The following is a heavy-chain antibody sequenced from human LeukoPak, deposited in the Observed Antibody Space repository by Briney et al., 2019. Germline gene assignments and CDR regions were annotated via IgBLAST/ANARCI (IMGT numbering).Heavy chain of an antibody. CDR1: GFTFSSYW. D-gene: IGHD2-21*02. V-gene: IGHV3-7*03. J-gene: IGHJ4*02. CDR2: IKQDGSEK. Sequence: QPGGSLRLSCAASGFTFSSYWMSWVRQAPGKGLEWVANIKQDGSEKYYVDSVKGRFTISRDNSRNSVFLQMNSLRPEDTALYHCAKEVDCPSDCLFFHSWGQGTLVTVSS. CDR3: AKEVDCPSDCLFFHS.